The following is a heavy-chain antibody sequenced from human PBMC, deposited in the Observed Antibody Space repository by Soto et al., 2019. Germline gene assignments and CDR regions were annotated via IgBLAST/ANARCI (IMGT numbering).Heavy chain of an antibody. J-gene: IGHJ4*02. CDR1: GFTFSSYA. CDR2: MSYDGSNK. D-gene: IGHD3-16*01. V-gene: IGHV3-30-3*01. CDR3: ARDGGAY. Sequence: QVQLVESGGGVVQPGRSLRLSCAASGFTFSSYAMHWVRRAPGKGLEWMAVMSYDGSNKYYADSVKCRFTISRDNSKNTLYLQMNSLGPEDTALYYCARDGGAYWGQGTLVIVSS.